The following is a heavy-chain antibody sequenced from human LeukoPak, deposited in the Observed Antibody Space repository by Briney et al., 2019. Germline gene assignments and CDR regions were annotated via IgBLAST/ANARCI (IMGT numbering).Heavy chain of an antibody. CDR3: AKDTWLVAVGIQVFDY. Sequence: GGSLRLSFAASGFSFRSYWMSWVRQAPGKGLEWVANRKEDGNEKNYVDSVKGRFTLSRDNAKSSVYLQMNSLRAEDTAMYYCAKDTWLVAVGIQVFDYWGQGILVTVSS. J-gene: IGHJ4*02. CDR2: RKEDGNEK. CDR1: GFSFRSYW. V-gene: IGHV3-7*03. D-gene: IGHD6-19*01.